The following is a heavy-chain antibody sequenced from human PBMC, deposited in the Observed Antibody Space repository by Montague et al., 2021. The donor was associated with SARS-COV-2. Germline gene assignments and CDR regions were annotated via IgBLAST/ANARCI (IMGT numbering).Heavy chain of an antibody. CDR3: ARGTGPRSITLFGVIISGHVFDI. CDR1: GGSFSGYY. Sequence: SETLSLTCAVYGGSFSGYYWSWIRQPPGKGLEWIVEINHRGSTNYNPSLKSRVIMSVDTSKNQFSLKLGSVTAADTAVYYCARGTGPRSITLFGVIISGHVFDIWGQGTMVTVSS. CDR2: INHRGST. J-gene: IGHJ3*02. D-gene: IGHD3-3*01. V-gene: IGHV4-34*01.